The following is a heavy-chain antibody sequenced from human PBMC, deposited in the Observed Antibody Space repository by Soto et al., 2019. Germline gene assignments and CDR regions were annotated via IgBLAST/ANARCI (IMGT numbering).Heavy chain of an antibody. J-gene: IGHJ4*02. D-gene: IGHD3-22*01. V-gene: IGHV3-30-3*01. CDR3: ARSYDSSGYYYLDY. CDR1: GFTFSSYA. Sequence: GGSLRLSCAASGFTFSSYAMHWVRQAPGKGLEWVAVISYDGSNKYYADSAKGRFTISRDNSKNTLYLQMNSLRAEDTAVYYCARSYDSSGYYYLDYWGQGTLVTVSS. CDR2: ISYDGSNK.